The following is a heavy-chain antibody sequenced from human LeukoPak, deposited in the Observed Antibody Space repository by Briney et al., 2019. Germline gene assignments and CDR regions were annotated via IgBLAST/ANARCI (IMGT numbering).Heavy chain of an antibody. J-gene: IGHJ4*02. CDR1: GFTFSSYA. CDR3: AKDFPASHIVIVPAAFDY. CDR2: IRYDGSNK. Sequence: GGSLRLSCAASGFTFSSYAVSWVRQAPGKGLEWVAFIRYDGSNKYYADSVKGRFTISRDNSKNTLYLQMNSLRAEDTAVYYCAKDFPASHIVIVPAAFDYWGQGTLVTVSS. V-gene: IGHV3-30*02. D-gene: IGHD2-2*01.